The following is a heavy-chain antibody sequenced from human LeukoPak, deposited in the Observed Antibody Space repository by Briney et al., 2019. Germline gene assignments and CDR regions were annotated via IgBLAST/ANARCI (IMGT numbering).Heavy chain of an antibody. Sequence: GESLRLSRVASGFTFSTFAMSWVRQAPGKGLEWVSSIGNTETYYADSVKGRFTISRDNSKNTIYLHMNYLRAEDTARYYCAKDGQAFNSNWDYFDSWGQGTLVTVSS. J-gene: IGHJ4*02. CDR3: AKDGQAFNSNWDYFDS. CDR2: IGNTET. V-gene: IGHV3-23*01. D-gene: IGHD7-27*01. CDR1: GFTFSTFA.